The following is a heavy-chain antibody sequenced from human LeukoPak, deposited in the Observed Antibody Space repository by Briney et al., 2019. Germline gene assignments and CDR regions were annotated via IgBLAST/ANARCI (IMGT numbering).Heavy chain of an antibody. J-gene: IGHJ6*04. CDR3: AELGITMIGGV. V-gene: IGHV3-48*03. CDR2: ISSSGSTI. Sequence: QAGGSLRLSCAASGFTFSSYEMNWVRQAPGKGLEWVSYISSSGSTIYYADSVKGRFTISRDNDKNSLYLQMHSLRAEDTAVYYCAELGITMIGGVWGKGTTVTISS. D-gene: IGHD3-10*02. CDR1: GFTFSSYE.